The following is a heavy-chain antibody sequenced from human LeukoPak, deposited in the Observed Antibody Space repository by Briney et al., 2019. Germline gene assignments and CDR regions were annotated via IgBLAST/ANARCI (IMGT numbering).Heavy chain of an antibody. CDR2: FSSSGSTI. V-gene: IGHV3-11*04. CDR1: GFTFSDYY. Sequence: GGSLRLSCAASGFTFSDYYMSWIRQAPGKGLEWVSYFSSSGSTIYYADSVKGRFTTSGDNAKNSLYLRMNSLRAEDTAVYYCAKDMEPVVVVAASYYYYYMDVWGKGTTVTVSS. J-gene: IGHJ6*03. CDR3: AKDMEPVVVVAASYYYYYMDV. D-gene: IGHD2-15*01.